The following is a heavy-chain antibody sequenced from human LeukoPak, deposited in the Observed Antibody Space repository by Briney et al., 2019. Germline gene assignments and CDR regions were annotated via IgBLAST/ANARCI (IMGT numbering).Heavy chain of an antibody. Sequence: GGSLRLSCAASGFTFSVHWMSWVRQAPGKGLEWVANIKPDGSEKNYVDSVKGRSTISIDNAKNSLYLQMNSLRVEDTAVYWCARELSWSGRDYWGQGTLVTVSS. J-gene: IGHJ4*02. D-gene: IGHD3-3*01. V-gene: IGHV3-7*01. CDR1: GFTFSVHW. CDR3: ARELSWSGRDY. CDR2: IKPDGSEK.